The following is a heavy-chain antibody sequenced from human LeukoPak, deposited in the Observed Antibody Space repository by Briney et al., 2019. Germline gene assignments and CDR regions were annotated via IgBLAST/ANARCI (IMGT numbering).Heavy chain of an antibody. V-gene: IGHV3-21*01. CDR3: ARGDYGDDHAFDI. J-gene: IGHJ3*02. Sequence: GGSLRLSCAASGFTFSSYTVNWVRQAPGKGLEWVSSIIRGSGYIYYADSVKGRFTISRDDPKNSLYLQINSLRAEDTAVYYCARGDYGDDHAFDIWGQGTMVTVSS. D-gene: IGHD4-17*01. CDR1: GFTFSSYT. CDR2: IIRGSGYI.